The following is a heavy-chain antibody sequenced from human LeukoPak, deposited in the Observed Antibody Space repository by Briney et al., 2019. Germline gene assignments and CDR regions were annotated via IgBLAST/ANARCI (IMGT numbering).Heavy chain of an antibody. Sequence: GGSLRLSCAASGFTVSSNYMSWVRQAPGKGLEWVSVIYRGGSTYYADSVKGRFIISRDISKNTLYLQMNSLRAEDTAVYYCARDSSIDYWGQGTLVTVSS. V-gene: IGHV3-53*01. CDR2: IYRGGST. J-gene: IGHJ4*02. D-gene: IGHD6-13*01. CDR1: GFTVSSNY. CDR3: ARDSSIDY.